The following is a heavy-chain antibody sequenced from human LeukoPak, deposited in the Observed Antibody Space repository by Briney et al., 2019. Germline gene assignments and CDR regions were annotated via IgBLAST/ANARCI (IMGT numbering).Heavy chain of an antibody. V-gene: IGHV3-30*04. CDR3: ARSGRNYDDAFDI. CDR1: GFTFSSYA. J-gene: IGHJ3*02. CDR2: ISYDGSNK. D-gene: IGHD3-3*01. Sequence: GGSLRLSCAASGFTFSSYAMHWVRQAPGKGLEWVAVISYDGSNKYYADSVKGRFTISRDNARNSLYLQMNSLRAEDTAVYYCARSGRNYDDAFDIWGQGTMVTVSS.